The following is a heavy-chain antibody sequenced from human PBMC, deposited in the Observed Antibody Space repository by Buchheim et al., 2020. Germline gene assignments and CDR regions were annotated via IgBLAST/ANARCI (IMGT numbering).Heavy chain of an antibody. D-gene: IGHD3-9*01. Sequence: QIPLKESGPTLVKPTQTLTLTCTFSGFSLSTSGVGVGWIRQPPGEALEWLALIYWDDDERYSPSLKRRLTITKDTSKNQVVLTMTKMDPVDTATYYCAHSQSDRSGYYDVLTGYYRDNWFDPWGQGTL. V-gene: IGHV2-5*02. CDR1: GFSLSTSGVG. J-gene: IGHJ5*02. CDR3: AHSQSDRSGYYDVLTGYYRDNWFDP. CDR2: IYWDDDE.